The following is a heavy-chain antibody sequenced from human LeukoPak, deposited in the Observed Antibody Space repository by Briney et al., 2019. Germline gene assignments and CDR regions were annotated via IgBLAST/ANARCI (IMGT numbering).Heavy chain of an antibody. J-gene: IGHJ5*02. V-gene: IGHV4-59*01. D-gene: IGHD3-10*01. CDR2: ISYTGST. CDR1: GGSISPYF. Sequence: SETLSLTCTVSGGSISPYFWSWIRQPPGKGLEWIGYISYTGSTNYNPSLKSRVTKSVDTSKNQISLQLTSVTAADTAVYYCARGDYRGVTNFGPWGQGTLVTVSS. CDR3: ARGDYRGVTNFGP.